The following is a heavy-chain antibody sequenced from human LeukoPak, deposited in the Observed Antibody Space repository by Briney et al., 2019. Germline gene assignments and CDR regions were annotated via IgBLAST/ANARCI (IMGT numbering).Heavy chain of an antibody. CDR1: GFTFSSYW. CDR3: AREGYTSGWRNDAFDI. V-gene: IGHV3-74*01. Sequence: GGSLRLSCAASGFTFSSYWMHWVRQAPGKGLVWVSRINSEGSSTRYADSVKGRFTISRDNAKNTLYLQMSSLRVEDTAVYYCAREGYTSGWRNDAFDIWGQGTVVTVSS. J-gene: IGHJ3*02. D-gene: IGHD6-19*01. CDR2: INSEGSST.